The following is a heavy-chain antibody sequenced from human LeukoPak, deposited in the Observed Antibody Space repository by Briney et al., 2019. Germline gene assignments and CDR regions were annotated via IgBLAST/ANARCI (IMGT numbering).Heavy chain of an antibody. V-gene: IGHV4-4*07. CDR2: IYASGNT. CDR1: GGSISSYY. D-gene: IGHD5-12*01. Sequence: SETLSLTCTVSGGSISSYYWSWVRQPAGKGLEWIGRIYASGNTNYNPSLKGRVTMTVDTSKNQFSLNLSSVTAADTAVYYCARGYSGYDPTYFDYWGQGTLVTVSS. CDR3: ARGYSGYDPTYFDY. J-gene: IGHJ4*02.